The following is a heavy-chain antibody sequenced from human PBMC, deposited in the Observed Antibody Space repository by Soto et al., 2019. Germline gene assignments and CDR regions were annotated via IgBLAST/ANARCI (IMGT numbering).Heavy chain of an antibody. CDR3: ARDVSDSSSWNGQRRYFDL. Sequence: QVQLVESGGGLVKPGGSLRLSCAASGFTFSDYYMSWIRQDPGKGLEWVSYISSSCSTIYYADSVTGRFTISMDNAKNSIYRQMNRLRAEGTAVCYCARDVSDSSSWNGQRRYFDLWGRGTLVTVSS. V-gene: IGHV3-11*01. J-gene: IGHJ2*01. D-gene: IGHD6-13*01. CDR1: GFTFSDYY. CDR2: ISSSCSTI.